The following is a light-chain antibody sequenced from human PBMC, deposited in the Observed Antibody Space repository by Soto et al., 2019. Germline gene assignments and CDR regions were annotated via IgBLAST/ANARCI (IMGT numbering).Light chain of an antibody. CDR1: SSDIGAHDY. V-gene: IGLV2-14*01. CDR3: SAYVASV. Sequence: QSALTQPASVSGSPGQSITISCTGTSSDIGAHDYVSWYQQYPGTAPKLIIYGINNRPSGFSSRFSDSKSGNTASLTISGVPPEDDATYYCSAYVASVFGGGTKLTVL. J-gene: IGLJ2*01. CDR2: GIN.